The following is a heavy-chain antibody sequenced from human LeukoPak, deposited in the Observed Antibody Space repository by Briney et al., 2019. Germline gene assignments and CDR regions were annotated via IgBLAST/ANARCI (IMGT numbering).Heavy chain of an antibody. V-gene: IGHV4-4*07. Sequence: SETLSLTCTVSGGSISSYYWSWIRQPAGKGLEWIGRIYTSGSTNYNPSLKGRVTISVDTSKNQLSLRLSSVSAADTALYFCARDDRIVKGFDYWGQGTLVTVSS. CDR2: IYTSGST. D-gene: IGHD2-15*01. J-gene: IGHJ4*02. CDR1: GGSISSYY. CDR3: ARDDRIVKGFDY.